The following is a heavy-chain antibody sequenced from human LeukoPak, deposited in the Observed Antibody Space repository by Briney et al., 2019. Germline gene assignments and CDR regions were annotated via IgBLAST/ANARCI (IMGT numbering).Heavy chain of an antibody. CDR2: IDCTGNT. CDR1: GGSISSSSYY. J-gene: IGHJ4*02. D-gene: IGHD1-26*01. Sequence: PSETLSLTCTVSGGSISSSSYYWGWIRQPPGKGLEWIGSIDCTGNTYSNPSLMSLATITVDTSKNQFSLKLSSVAAADTAVYYGARHYDALLGATIDYWGQGTLVTVSS. CDR3: ARHYDALLGATIDY. V-gene: IGHV4-39*01.